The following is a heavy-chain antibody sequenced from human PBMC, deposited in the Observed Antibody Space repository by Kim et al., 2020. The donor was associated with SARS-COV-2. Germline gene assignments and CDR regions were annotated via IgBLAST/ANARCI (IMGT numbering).Heavy chain of an antibody. Sequence: GGSLRLSCAASGFTFSSYSMNWVRQAPGKGLEWVSSISSSSSYIYYADSVKGRFTISRDNAKNSLYLQMNSLRAEDTAVYYCAREGVNYDILTGEYGMDVWGQGTTVTVSS. CDR2: ISSSSSYI. CDR1: GFTFSSYS. V-gene: IGHV3-21*01. CDR3: AREGVNYDILTGEYGMDV. J-gene: IGHJ6*02. D-gene: IGHD3-9*01.